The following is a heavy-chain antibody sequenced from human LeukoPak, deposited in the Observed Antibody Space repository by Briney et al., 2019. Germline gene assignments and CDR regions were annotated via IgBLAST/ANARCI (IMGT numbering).Heavy chain of an antibody. V-gene: IGHV4-34*01. CDR2: INHSGST. CDR3: ARARPYSYGYYFDY. Sequence: PSETLSLTCAVYGGSFSGYYWSWIRQPPGKGLEWSGEINHSGSTNYNPSLKSRVTISVDTSKNQFSLKLSSVTAADTAVYYCARARPYSYGYYFDYWGQGTLVTVSS. CDR1: GGSFSGYY. D-gene: IGHD5-18*01. J-gene: IGHJ4*02.